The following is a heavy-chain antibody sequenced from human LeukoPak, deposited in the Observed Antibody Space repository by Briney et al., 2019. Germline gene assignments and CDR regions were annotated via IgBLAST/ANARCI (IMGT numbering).Heavy chain of an antibody. CDR3: ARPLGTAMFYGMDV. V-gene: IGHV3-48*02. D-gene: IGHD1-1*01. CDR2: ISSSSSTI. CDR1: GFTFSSCS. Sequence: GGSLRLSCAASGFTFSSCSMNWVRQAPGKGLEWVSYISSSSSTIYYADSVKGRFTISRDNAKNSLYLQMNSLRDEDTAVYYCARPLGTAMFYGMDVWGQGTTVTVSS. J-gene: IGHJ6*02.